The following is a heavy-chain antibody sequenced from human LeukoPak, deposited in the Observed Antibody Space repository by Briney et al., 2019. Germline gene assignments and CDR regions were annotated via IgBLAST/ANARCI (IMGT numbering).Heavy chain of an antibody. D-gene: IGHD1-26*01. V-gene: IGHV3-21*01. J-gene: IGHJ5*02. Sequence: PGGSLRLSCAASGFTFSSYSMNWVRQAPGKGLEWVSSISSSSSYIYYADSAKGRFTIYRDNAKNSLYLQMNSLRAEDTAVYYCARDWETIVGATRFDPWGQGTLVTVSS. CDR3: ARDWETIVGATRFDP. CDR2: ISSSSSYI. CDR1: GFTFSSYS.